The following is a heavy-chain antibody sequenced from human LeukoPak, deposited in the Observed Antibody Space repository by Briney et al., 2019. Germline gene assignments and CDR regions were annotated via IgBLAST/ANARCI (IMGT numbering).Heavy chain of an antibody. CDR2: MWYDGSKD. CDR3: AKDRETYEYTFDY. J-gene: IGHJ4*02. V-gene: IGHV3-33*06. Sequence: PGKSLRLSCAASGFSFSTYGIHWVRQAPGKGLEWVAVMWYDGSKDYYADSVKGRLPISRDTSKNTLYLQMNNLRAEDTAVYYCAKDRETYEYTFDYWGQGTLVTVSS. D-gene: IGHD6-6*01. CDR1: GFSFSTYG.